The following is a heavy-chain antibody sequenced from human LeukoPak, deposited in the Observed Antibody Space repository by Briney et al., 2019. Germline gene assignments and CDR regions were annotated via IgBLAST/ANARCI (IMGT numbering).Heavy chain of an antibody. J-gene: IGHJ6*02. V-gene: IGHV1-69*01. Sequence: SVKVSCKASVGTFSSYAISWVRQAPGQGLEWMGGIIPIFGTANYAQKFQGRVTITADESTSTAYMELSSLRSEDTAVYYCARGLGQQLVYYYYYGMDVWGQGTTVTVSS. CDR2: IIPIFGTA. CDR3: ARGLGQQLVYYYYYGMDV. CDR1: VGTFSSYA. D-gene: IGHD6-13*01.